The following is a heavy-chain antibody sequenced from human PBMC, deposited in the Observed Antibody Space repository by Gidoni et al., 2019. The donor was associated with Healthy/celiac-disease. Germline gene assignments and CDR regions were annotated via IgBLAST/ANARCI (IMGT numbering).Heavy chain of an antibody. D-gene: IGHD3-22*01. CDR2: IYYSGST. CDR3: ARLFLDSSGYYYTVCYFDY. J-gene: IGHJ4*02. Sequence: QLQLQESGPGLVQPSETLSLTCTVSGGSISSSTYYWGWIRQPPGKGLEWIGSIYYSGSTYYNPSLESRVTISVDTSKNQFSLKLSSVTAADTAVYYCARLFLDSSGYYYTVCYFDYWGQGTLVTVSS. V-gene: IGHV4-39*01. CDR1: GGSISSSTYY.